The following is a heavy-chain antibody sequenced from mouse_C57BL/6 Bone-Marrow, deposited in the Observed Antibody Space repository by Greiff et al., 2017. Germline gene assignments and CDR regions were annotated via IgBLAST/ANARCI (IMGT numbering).Heavy chain of an antibody. V-gene: IGHV14-3*02. CDR1: GFNIKDTY. J-gene: IGHJ2*01. CDR3: ARDGSSFDY. Sequence: VHVKQSGAELVKPGASVKLSCTASGFNIKDTYMHWVKQRPEQGLEWIGRIDPANGNTKYDPNFQGKATITADTSSNTAYLQLSSLTSEDTAVYYCARDGSSFDYWGQGTTLTVSS. CDR2: IDPANGNT. D-gene: IGHD1-1*01.